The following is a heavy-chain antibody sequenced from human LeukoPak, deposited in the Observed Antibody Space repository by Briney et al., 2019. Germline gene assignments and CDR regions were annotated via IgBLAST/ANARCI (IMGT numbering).Heavy chain of an antibody. CDR1: GYSFTSHW. J-gene: IGHJ4*02. D-gene: IGHD3-9*01. Sequence: GESLKISCKGSGYSFTSHWIGWVRQMPGKGLEWMGIIYPGDSDTRYSPSFQGQVTISADKSISTAYLQWNSLKASDTAMYYCARQDYDILTGYRYIDYWGQGTLVTVSS. V-gene: IGHV5-51*01. CDR2: IYPGDSDT. CDR3: ARQDYDILTGYRYIDY.